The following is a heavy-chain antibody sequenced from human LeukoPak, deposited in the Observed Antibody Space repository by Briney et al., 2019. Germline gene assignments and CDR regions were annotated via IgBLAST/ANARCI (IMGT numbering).Heavy chain of an antibody. D-gene: IGHD5-12*01. J-gene: IGHJ4*02. Sequence: GGSLRLSCVVSGLIFETYGMHWVRQAPGKGLEWVAIIWYDGSKDYYADPVKGRFTISRDNSKNTLYLQMNSLSAEDTALYYCAGGYSGYDLKIDYWGQGTLVTVSS. V-gene: IGHV3-33*01. CDR2: IWYDGSKD. CDR3: AGGYSGYDLKIDY. CDR1: GLIFETYG.